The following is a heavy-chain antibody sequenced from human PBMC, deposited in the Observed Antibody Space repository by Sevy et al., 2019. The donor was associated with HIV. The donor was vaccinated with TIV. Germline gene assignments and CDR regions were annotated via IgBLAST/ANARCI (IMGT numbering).Heavy chain of an antibody. Sequence: GGSLRLSCEASGFTFSSYEMNWVRQAPGKGLEWVSYISSSGTNIKYADSVKGGFTISRDNAKNSLYMQINSLRAEDTAVYYFARVDANYYNGFDPWGQGTLVTVSS. V-gene: IGHV3-48*03. CDR2: ISSSGTNI. CDR1: GFTFSSYE. CDR3: ARVDANYYNGFDP. J-gene: IGHJ5*02. D-gene: IGHD3-10*01.